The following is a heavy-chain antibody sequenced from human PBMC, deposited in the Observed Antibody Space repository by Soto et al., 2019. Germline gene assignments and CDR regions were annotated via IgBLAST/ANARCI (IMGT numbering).Heavy chain of an antibody. CDR1: GGTFSTSS. D-gene: IGHD4-17*01. J-gene: IGHJ3*02. CDR3: ARGHEYGGNSDAFDI. Sequence: QVHLVQSGAEVKKPGSSVKVSCKASGGTFSTSSINWMLQAPEQRPEWMGNILPVFGTADYAQKFRDRVTITADKSTNTAYMELRSLFSEDAAVYYCARGHEYGGNSDAFDIWGQGTVVTVSS. V-gene: IGHV1-69*14. CDR2: ILPVFGTA.